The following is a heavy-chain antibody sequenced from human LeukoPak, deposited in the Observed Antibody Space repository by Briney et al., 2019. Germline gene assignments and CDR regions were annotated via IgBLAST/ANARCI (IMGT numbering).Heavy chain of an antibody. V-gene: IGHV3-30-3*01. Sequence: GGSLRLSCAASGITFTSYTMHWVRQAPDKGLEWVSVMSFDRGDTYYAESVKGRFTISRDTSSNTLYLQINSLRAEDTAVYYCAAEFCGGGTCYTGHSGHDYWGQGTLVTVSS. CDR3: AAEFCGGGTCYTGHSGHDY. J-gene: IGHJ4*02. CDR1: GITFTSYT. D-gene: IGHD2-21*01. CDR2: MSFDRGDT.